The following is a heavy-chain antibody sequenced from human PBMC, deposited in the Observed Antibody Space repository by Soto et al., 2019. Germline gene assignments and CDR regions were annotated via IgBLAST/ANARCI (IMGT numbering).Heavy chain of an antibody. Sequence: SVKVSCKASGGTFSSYAISWVRQAPGQGLEWMGGIIPIFGTANYAQKFQGRVTITADESTSTAYMELSSLRSEDTAVYYCARARLAYCGGDCYPRDAFDIWGQGTQVTVSS. D-gene: IGHD2-21*02. CDR1: GGTFSSYA. J-gene: IGHJ3*02. CDR3: ARARLAYCGGDCYPRDAFDI. V-gene: IGHV1-69*13. CDR2: IIPIFGTA.